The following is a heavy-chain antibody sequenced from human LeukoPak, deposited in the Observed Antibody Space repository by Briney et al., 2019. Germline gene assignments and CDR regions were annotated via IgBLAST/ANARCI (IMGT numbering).Heavy chain of an antibody. D-gene: IGHD1-26*01. CDR1: GGTFSSYA. Sequence: GASVKVSCKASGGTFSSYAISWVRQAPGQGLEWMGWISAYNGNTNYAQKLQGRVTMTTDTSTSTAYMELRSLRSDDTAVYYCARVSGATTIAEAFDIWGQGAMVTVSS. CDR3: ARVSGATTIAEAFDI. V-gene: IGHV1-18*01. CDR2: ISAYNGNT. J-gene: IGHJ3*02.